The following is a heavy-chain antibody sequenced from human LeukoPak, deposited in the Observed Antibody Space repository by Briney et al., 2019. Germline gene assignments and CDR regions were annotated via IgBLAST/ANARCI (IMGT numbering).Heavy chain of an antibody. V-gene: IGHV3-48*02. Sequence: GGSLRLSCAASGFPFSSYGMNWVRQAPGKGLEWVSCIGTSSSTIYYADSVRGRFTISRDNAKNSLYLQMNSLTDEDTAVYYCARHDYGGNSGDYWGQGTLVTVSS. J-gene: IGHJ4*02. CDR1: GFPFSSYG. CDR3: ARHDYGGNSGDY. CDR2: IGTSSSTI. D-gene: IGHD4-23*01.